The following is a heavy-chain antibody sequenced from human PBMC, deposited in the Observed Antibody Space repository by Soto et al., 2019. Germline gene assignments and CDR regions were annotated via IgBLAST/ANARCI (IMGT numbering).Heavy chain of an antibody. D-gene: IGHD3-10*01. CDR2: ISGSGGST. CDR3: AKGGGSGSYKPYYCYGMDV. Sequence: EVQLLESGGGLVQPGGSLRLSCAASGFTFSSYAMSWVRQAPGKGLEWVSAISGSGGSTYYADSVKGRFTISRDNSKNTLYLQMNSLRAEDTAVYYCAKGGGSGSYKPYYCYGMDVWGQGTTVTVSS. V-gene: IGHV3-23*01. J-gene: IGHJ6*02. CDR1: GFTFSSYA.